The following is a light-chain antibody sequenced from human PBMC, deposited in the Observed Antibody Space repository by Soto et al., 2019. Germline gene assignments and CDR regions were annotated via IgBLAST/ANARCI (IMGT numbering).Light chain of an antibody. CDR1: GGGVGNYDL. CDR3: CSYAGNGAWV. J-gene: IGLJ3*02. V-gene: IGLV2-23*02. CDR2: EVN. Sequence: QSALTQPASVSGSPGRSITISCAGSGGGVGNYDLLSWYQQIPGKAPKLIIFEVNRRPSGVSDRFSGSKSGNTASLTISGLQAEDEADFFCCSYAGNGAWVFGGGTQLTVL.